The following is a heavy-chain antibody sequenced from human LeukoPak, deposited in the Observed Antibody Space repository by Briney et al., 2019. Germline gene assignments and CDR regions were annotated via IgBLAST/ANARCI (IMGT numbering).Heavy chain of an antibody. D-gene: IGHD5-24*01. CDR1: GGSISSGSYY. J-gene: IGHJ4*02. CDR3: ARVDGYNYWGPFDY. Sequence: SETLSLTCTVSGGSISSGSYYWSWIRQPAGKGLEWIGRIYTSGSTNYNPSLKSRVTISVDTSKNQFSLKLSSVTAADTAVYYCARVDGYNYWGPFDYWGQGTLVTVSS. CDR2: IYTSGST. V-gene: IGHV4-61*02.